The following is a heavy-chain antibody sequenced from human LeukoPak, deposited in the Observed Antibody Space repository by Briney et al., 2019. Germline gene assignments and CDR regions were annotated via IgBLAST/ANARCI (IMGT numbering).Heavy chain of an antibody. CDR2: FHHSGNT. CDR3: ARRAAALDS. Sequence: SETLSLTCSVSGASISRYYWSWIRQPPGKGLEWIGYFHHSGNTNYSPSLSSRITMSVDTSKNQFSLRLNSVTAADTAIYYCARRAAALDSWGQGTLGTVSS. V-gene: IGHV4-59*12. J-gene: IGHJ4*02. D-gene: IGHD6-13*01. CDR1: GASISRYY.